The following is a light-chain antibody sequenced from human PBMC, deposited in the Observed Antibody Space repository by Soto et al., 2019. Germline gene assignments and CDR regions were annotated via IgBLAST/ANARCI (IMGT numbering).Light chain of an antibody. J-gene: IGKJ1*01. CDR3: QQRSNWPPWT. V-gene: IGKV3-11*01. Sequence: EIVLTQSPATVSLSPGERATLSCRASQSVSSYLAWYQQKPGQAPRLLIYDASNRATGIPARFSGSGSGTDFTLTISSLEPEDFAVYYGQQRSNWPPWTFGQGTKVDIK. CDR1: QSVSSY. CDR2: DAS.